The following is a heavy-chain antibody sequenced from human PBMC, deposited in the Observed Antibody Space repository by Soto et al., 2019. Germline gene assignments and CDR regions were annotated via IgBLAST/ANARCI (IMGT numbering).Heavy chain of an antibody. J-gene: IGHJ5*02. CDR1: GYTFTSYG. Sequence: QVQLVQSGAEVKKPGASVKVSCKASGYTFTSYGISWVRQAPGQGLEWMGWISAYNGNTNYAQKLQGRVTMTTDTSTSTAYMELRSLRSDDTAVYYYARGPPVIAVAGTWDWFDPWGQGTLVTVSS. D-gene: IGHD6-19*01. V-gene: IGHV1-18*01. CDR3: ARGPPVIAVAGTWDWFDP. CDR2: ISAYNGNT.